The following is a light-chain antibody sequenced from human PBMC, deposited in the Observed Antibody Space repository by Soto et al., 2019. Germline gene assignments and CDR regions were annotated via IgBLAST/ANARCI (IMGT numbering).Light chain of an antibody. V-gene: IGLV2-14*01. CDR3: SSYTTSSTRV. CDR2: DVN. J-gene: IGLJ1*01. CDR1: SSDVGGYNY. Sequence: QSALTQPASVSGSPGQSITISCTGTSSDVGGYNYVSWYQQHPGKAPKLVIYDVNNRPSGVSNRFSGSKSGNTASLTISGLQAEDEADYYCSSYTTSSTRVFGTGTKLTVL.